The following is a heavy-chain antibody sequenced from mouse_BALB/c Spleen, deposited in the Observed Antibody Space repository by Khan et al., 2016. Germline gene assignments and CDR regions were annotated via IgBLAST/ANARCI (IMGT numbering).Heavy chain of an antibody. CDR3: ARSGSSGYRFAY. CDR2: ISYSGST. J-gene: IGHJ3*01. CDR1: GYSITSDYA. D-gene: IGHD3-1*01. Sequence: EVKLLESGPGLVKPSQSLSLTCTVSGYSITSDYAWNWIRQFPGNKLEWMGYISYSGSTSYNPSLKSRISITRDTSKNQFFLQLNSVTTEDTATYYYARSGSSGYRFAYWGQGTLVTVSA. V-gene: IGHV3-2*02.